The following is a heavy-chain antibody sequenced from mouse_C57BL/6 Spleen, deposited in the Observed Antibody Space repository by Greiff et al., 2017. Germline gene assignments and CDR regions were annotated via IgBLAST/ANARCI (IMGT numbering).Heavy chain of an antibody. J-gene: IGHJ2*01. CDR2: IYPGDGDT. CDR3: ARELGLDY. CDR1: GYAFSSSW. Sequence: VKLMESGPELVKPGASVKISCKASGYAFSSSWMNWVKQRPGKGLEWIGRIYPGDGDTNYNGKFKGKATLTADKSSSTAYMQLSSLTSEDSAVYFCARELGLDYWGKGTTLTVSS. V-gene: IGHV1-82*01. D-gene: IGHD4-1*01.